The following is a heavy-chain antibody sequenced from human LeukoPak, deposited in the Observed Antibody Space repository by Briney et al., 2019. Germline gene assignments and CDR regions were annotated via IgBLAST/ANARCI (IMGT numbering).Heavy chain of an antibody. V-gene: IGHV1-69*05. J-gene: IGHJ3*02. CDR2: IIPMFGTA. CDR1: GGTFSSYA. CDR3: AVGPTYYYDSSGYYRAFDI. Sequence: AXVKVSCKASGGTFSSYAISWVRQAPGQGLEWMGGIIPMFGTANYAQKLQGRVTINTEEYTSTAYMEMSSLRSEDTAVYYCAVGPTYYYDSSGYYRAFDIWGQGTMVTVSS. D-gene: IGHD3-22*01.